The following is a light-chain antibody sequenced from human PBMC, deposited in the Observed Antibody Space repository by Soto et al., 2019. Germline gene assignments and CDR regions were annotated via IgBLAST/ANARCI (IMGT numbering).Light chain of an antibody. CDR3: QHYGSSPLT. CDR1: QSVASIY. Sequence: EIVLTQSPGTLSLSPGERATLSCRASQSVASIYLAWYQQKPGQAPMLLIYGASSRATGIPDRFSGSGSGTDFTLTISRLEPEDFAVYFCQHYGSSPLTFGGGTKVEIK. J-gene: IGKJ4*01. CDR2: GAS. V-gene: IGKV3-20*01.